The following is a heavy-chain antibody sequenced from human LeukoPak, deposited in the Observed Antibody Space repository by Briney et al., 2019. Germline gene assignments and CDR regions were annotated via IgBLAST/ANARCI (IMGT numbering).Heavy chain of an antibody. J-gene: IGHJ5*02. Sequence: GGSLRLSCAASGFTFSSHSMHWVRQAPVKGLEWVSSISSSGSYVYYADSVKGRFTISRDNAKKSLYLQMNSLRAEDTAVYYCARDWGDPAPWGQGTLVTVSS. CDR2: ISSSGSYV. D-gene: IGHD3-16*01. CDR3: ARDWGDPAP. CDR1: GFTFSSHS. V-gene: IGHV3-21*01.